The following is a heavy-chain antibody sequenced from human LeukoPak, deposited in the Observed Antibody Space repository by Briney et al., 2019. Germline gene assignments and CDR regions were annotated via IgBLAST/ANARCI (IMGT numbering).Heavy chain of an antibody. V-gene: IGHV3-7*03. CDR1: RFTFSSYW. CDR2: IKQDGSEK. Sequence: GGSLRLSCAASRFTFSSYWMSWVRQAPGKGLEWVANIKQDGSEKYYVDSVKGRFTISRDNAKNSLYLQMNSLRAEDTAVYYCARVSGNYYRWFDSWGQGILVTVSS. J-gene: IGHJ5*01. D-gene: IGHD1-26*01. CDR3: ARVSGNYYRWFDS.